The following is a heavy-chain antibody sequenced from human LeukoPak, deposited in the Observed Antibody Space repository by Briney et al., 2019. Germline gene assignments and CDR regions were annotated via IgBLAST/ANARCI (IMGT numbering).Heavy chain of an antibody. J-gene: IGHJ1*01. CDR1: GRSVSSAY. CDR2: VYFSVST. D-gene: IGHD3-22*01. Sequence: PSETLSLTCAVSGRSVSSAYCSWIRQPPGKLLEWVGYVYFSVSTNYNPSLTSRVTISADTSKNHSSLKLTSVTAADTAVYYCAYSIGYYDEWFQNWGQGTLVTVSS. CDR3: AYSIGYYDEWFQN. V-gene: IGHV4-59*02.